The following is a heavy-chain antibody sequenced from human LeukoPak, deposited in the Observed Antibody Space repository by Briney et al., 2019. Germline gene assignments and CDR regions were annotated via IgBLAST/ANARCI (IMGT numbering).Heavy chain of an antibody. J-gene: IGHJ6*02. CDR1: GYTFTGYY. CDR2: INPNSGGT. D-gene: IGHD6-13*01. Sequence: GSVKVSCKASGYTFTGYYMHWVRQAPGQGLEWMGWINPNSGGTNYAQKFQGRFTMTRDTSISTAYMELSRLRSDDTAVYYCARDQVIAAAGNYYYGMDVWGQGTTVTVSS. V-gene: IGHV1-2*02. CDR3: ARDQVIAAAGNYYYGMDV.